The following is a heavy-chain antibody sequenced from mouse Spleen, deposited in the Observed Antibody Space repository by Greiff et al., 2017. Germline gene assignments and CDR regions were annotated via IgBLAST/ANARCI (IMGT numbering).Heavy chain of an antibody. Sequence: QVQLQQPGAELVRPGTSVKLSRKASGYTFTSYWMHWVKQRPGQGLEWIGVIDPSDSYTNYNQKFKGKATLTVDTSSSTAYMQLSSLTSEDSAVYYCARPRLLKYFDVWGTGTTVTVSS. D-gene: IGHD2-3*01. J-gene: IGHJ1*03. CDR2: IDPSDSYT. V-gene: IGHV1-59*01. CDR3: ARPRLLKYFDV. CDR1: GYTFTSYW.